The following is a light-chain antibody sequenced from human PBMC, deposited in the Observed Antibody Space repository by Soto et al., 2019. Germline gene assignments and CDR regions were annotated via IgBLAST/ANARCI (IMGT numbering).Light chain of an antibody. CDR2: GAS. Sequence: EIVMTQSPATLSVSPGERATLSCRASQSVSSNLAWYQQKVGQAPRLLIYGASTRATGIPARVSGSGSGTEFPLTISSLQSEDIAVYYCQQYNNWHTWTFGQGTKVEIK. V-gene: IGKV3-15*01. CDR1: QSVSSN. J-gene: IGKJ1*01. CDR3: QQYNNWHTWT.